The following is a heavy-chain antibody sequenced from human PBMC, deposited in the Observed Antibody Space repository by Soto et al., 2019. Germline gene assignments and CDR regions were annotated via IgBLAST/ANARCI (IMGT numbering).Heavy chain of an antibody. Sequence: EVELVESGGGLVQPGGALRLSCAASGFMFANYWMTWVRHAPGKGLEWVANIHRDGSEKYYVDSVKGRYTISRDNADNPLFLHMNSLRADDTAIYYCARVRATDYEIDYWGQGALVTVSS. V-gene: IGHV3-7*03. J-gene: IGHJ4*02. CDR1: GFMFANYW. D-gene: IGHD4-17*01. CDR2: IHRDGSEK. CDR3: ARVRATDYEIDY.